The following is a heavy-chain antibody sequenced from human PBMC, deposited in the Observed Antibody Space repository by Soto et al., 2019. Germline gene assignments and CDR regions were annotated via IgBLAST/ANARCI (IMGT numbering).Heavy chain of an antibody. CDR1: GFSLSTSGVG. V-gene: IGHV2-5*01. Sequence: QITLKESGPTLVKPTQTLTLTCTFSGFSLSTSGVGVGWIRQPPGKALEWLALIYWNDDKRYSPSLKSRLTITKDTSKHQVALTMTNMDPVDTATYYCAHSGGYDLFDYWGQGTLVTVSS. CDR2: IYWNDDK. CDR3: AHSGGYDLFDY. J-gene: IGHJ4*02. D-gene: IGHD5-12*01.